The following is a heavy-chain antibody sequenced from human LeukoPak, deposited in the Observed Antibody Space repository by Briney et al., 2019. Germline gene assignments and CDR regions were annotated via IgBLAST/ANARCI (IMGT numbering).Heavy chain of an antibody. Sequence: SETLSLTCAVYGGSFSGYYWSLIRRPPGKGLEWIGEINHSGSTNYNPSLKSRVTISVDTSKNQFSLKLSSVTAADTAVYYCARRFGRGWLGGYFDYWGQGTLVTVSS. CDR1: GGSFSGYY. D-gene: IGHD6-19*01. CDR2: INHSGST. J-gene: IGHJ4*02. V-gene: IGHV4-34*01. CDR3: ARRFGRGWLGGYFDY.